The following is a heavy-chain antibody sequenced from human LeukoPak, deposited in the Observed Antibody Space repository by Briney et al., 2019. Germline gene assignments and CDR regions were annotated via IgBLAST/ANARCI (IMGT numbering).Heavy chain of an antibody. CDR3: ARDRESRAAAGTSGAFDI. CDR2: ISSSGSTI. J-gene: IGHJ3*02. CDR1: GFTFSDYY. Sequence: GGSLRLSCAASGFTFSDYYMSWIRQAPGKGLEWVSYISSSGSTIYYADSVKGRFTISRDNAKNSLYLQMNSLRAEDTAVYYCARDRESRAAAGTSGAFDIWGQGTMVTVSS. V-gene: IGHV3-11*01. D-gene: IGHD6-13*01.